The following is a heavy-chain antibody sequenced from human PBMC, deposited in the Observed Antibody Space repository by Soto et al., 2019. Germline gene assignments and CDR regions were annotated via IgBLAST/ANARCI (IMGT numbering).Heavy chain of an antibody. D-gene: IGHD3-3*01. CDR2: SYYRGST. CDR3: ATADGFGVVTPFFEY. V-gene: IGHV4-39*01. J-gene: IGHJ4*02. CDR1: GGSISSRSHY. Sequence: QLQLQESGPGLVKPSETLSLTCTVSGGSISSRSHYWGWIRQSPGKHLEWIGSSYYRGSTHYNPSLKTRGTISVDTSKNQVSLKVYSVTAADTAVYYCATADGFGVVTPFFEYWGQGILVTVSS.